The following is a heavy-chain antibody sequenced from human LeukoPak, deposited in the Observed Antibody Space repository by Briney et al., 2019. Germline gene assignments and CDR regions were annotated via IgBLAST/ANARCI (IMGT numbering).Heavy chain of an antibody. Sequence: SETLSLTCTVSGGSISSRSNYWGWIRQPPGKGLEWIGSLYYSGSTNYNPSLKSRVTISVDKSKNQFSLKLSSVTAADTAVYYCASLSSLARYVHYWGQGTLVTVSS. CDR2: LYYSGST. D-gene: IGHD6-6*01. CDR3: ASLSSLARYVHY. J-gene: IGHJ4*02. CDR1: GGSISSRSNY. V-gene: IGHV4-39*07.